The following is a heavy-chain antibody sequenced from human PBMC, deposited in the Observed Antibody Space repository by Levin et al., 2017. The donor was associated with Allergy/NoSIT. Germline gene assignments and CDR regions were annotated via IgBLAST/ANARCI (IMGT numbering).Heavy chain of an antibody. J-gene: IGHJ5*02. V-gene: IGHV3-7*03. CDR2: IKEDGSQK. CDR1: FFFFLPSF. D-gene: IGHD3-16*01. Sequence: GGSLSLSCVASFFFFLPSFLTWVRQPPGKGLEWVANIKEDGSQKYYAESVQGRFTISLYNAKNLLFLQMNYLGTDDTAVYFCARDTTAGGEAWGQGTLVTVSS. CDR3: ARDTTAGGEA.